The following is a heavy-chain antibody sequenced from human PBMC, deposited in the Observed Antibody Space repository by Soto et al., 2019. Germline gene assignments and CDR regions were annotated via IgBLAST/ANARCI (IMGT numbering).Heavy chain of an antibody. CDR1: GGTFSSYT. D-gene: IGHD6-19*01. CDR3: ARPSLADAGYSSGYFDY. CDR2: IIPILGIA. V-gene: IGHV1-69*02. Sequence: SVKVSCKASGGTFSSYTISWVRQAPGQGHERVGRIIPILGIANYAQKFQGRVTITADRSTSIAYMELSILRSEDTVVFYCARPSLADAGYSSGYFDYWGQGTLVTVSS. J-gene: IGHJ4*02.